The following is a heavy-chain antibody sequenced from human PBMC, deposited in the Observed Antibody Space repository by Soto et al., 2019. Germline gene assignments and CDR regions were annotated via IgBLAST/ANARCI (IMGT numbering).Heavy chain of an antibody. Sequence: EVQLVESGGGLVQPGGSLRLSCAVSGITFRSNWMHWIRQAPGKGLVWVSHINGDASIINYADSVKGRFTISRDNARNTLYLQMNSLRVDDTAIYYCASDAAAGLKFWGQGTLVTVSS. D-gene: IGHD6-13*01. J-gene: IGHJ4*02. CDR1: GITFRSNW. CDR2: INGDASII. CDR3: ASDAAAGLKF. V-gene: IGHV3-74*01.